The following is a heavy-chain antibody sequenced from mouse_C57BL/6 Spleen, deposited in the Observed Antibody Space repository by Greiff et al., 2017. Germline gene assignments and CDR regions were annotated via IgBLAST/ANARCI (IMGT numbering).Heavy chain of an antibody. Sequence: EVMLVESGGGLVKPGGSLKLSCAASGFTFSSYAMSWVRQTPEKRLEWVATISDGGSYTYYPDNVKGRFTISRDNAKNNLYLQMSHLKSEDTAMYYWARSPTAQATVAYWGQGTLVTVSA. CDR3: ARSPTAQATVAY. CDR1: GFTFSSYA. CDR2: ISDGGSYT. D-gene: IGHD3-2*02. V-gene: IGHV5-4*03. J-gene: IGHJ3*01.